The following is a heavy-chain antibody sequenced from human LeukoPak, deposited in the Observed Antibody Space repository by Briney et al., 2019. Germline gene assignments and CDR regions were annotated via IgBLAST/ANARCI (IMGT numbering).Heavy chain of an antibody. V-gene: IGHV4-39*07. CDR2: IYYSGST. CDR3: ARDSRYAAALGWFDP. J-gene: IGHJ5*02. CDR1: GGSISSSSYY. Sequence: SETLSLTCTVSGGSISSSSYYWGWIRQPPGKGLEWIGSIYYSGSTYYNPSLKSRVTISVDTSKNQFSLKLSSVTAADTAVYYCARDSRYAAALGWFDPWGQGTLVTVSS. D-gene: IGHD6-13*01.